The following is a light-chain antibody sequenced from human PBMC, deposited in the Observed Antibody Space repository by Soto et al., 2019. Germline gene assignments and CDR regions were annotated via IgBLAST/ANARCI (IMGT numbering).Light chain of an antibody. Sequence: DIQMTQSPSTLSASVGDRVTITCRASQSIGSRLAWYQQKPGKAPKVLIYDASILESGVPSSFSGGGSGTLFTLTISSLQPVDFATYYCQQYKSYWTFGQGTKVDIK. CDR1: QSIGSR. CDR3: QQYKSYWT. V-gene: IGKV1-5*01. J-gene: IGKJ1*01. CDR2: DAS.